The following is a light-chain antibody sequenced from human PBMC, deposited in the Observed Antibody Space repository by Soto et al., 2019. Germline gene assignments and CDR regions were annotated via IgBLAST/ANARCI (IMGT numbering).Light chain of an antibody. CDR2: GAS. J-gene: IGKJ5*01. V-gene: IGKV3D-15*01. CDR3: QQDNSWPIT. CDR1: QNINSD. Sequence: EIVMTQSPATLSVSPGESATLSCRASQNINSDLAWYVQKPGQAPRRVIYGASTWGTDVPPRFTGSGSGTDFPLTISGLHSEDFAVYYVQQDNSWPITFGQGTRL.